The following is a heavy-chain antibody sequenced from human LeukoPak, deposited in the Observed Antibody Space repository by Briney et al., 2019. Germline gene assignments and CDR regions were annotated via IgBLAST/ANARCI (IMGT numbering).Heavy chain of an antibody. CDR2: INPNSGGT. Sequence: ASVKVSCKAPGYTFTGYYMHWVRQAPGQGLEWMGWINPNSGGTNYAQKFQGRVTMTRDTSISTAYMELSRLRSDDTAVYYCATSYCGGDCYSFQHWGQGTLVTVSS. CDR3: ATSYCGGDCYSFQH. J-gene: IGHJ1*01. V-gene: IGHV1-2*02. CDR1: GYTFTGYY. D-gene: IGHD2-21*02.